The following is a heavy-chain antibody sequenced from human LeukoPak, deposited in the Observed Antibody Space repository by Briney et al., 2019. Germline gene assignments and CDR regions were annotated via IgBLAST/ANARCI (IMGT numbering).Heavy chain of an antibody. D-gene: IGHD3-9*01. CDR3: ARDVLRYFYWSDSEYYYYGMDG. J-gene: IGHJ6*01. V-gene: IGHV1-69*13. Sequence: GASVKVSCKASGGTFSSYAISWVRQAPGQGLEWMGGIIPIFGTANYAQKFQGRVTITADESTSTAYMELSSLRSEDTAVYYCARDVLRYFYWSDSEYYYYGMDGWGKGTTVTVSS. CDR2: IIPIFGTA. CDR1: GGTFSSYA.